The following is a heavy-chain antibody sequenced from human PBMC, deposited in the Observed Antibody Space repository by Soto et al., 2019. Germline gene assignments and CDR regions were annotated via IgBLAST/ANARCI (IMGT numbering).Heavy chain of an antibody. CDR1: GFSLSNARMG. D-gene: IGHD3-3*01. CDR2: IFSNDEK. V-gene: IGHV2-26*01. J-gene: IGHJ4*02. CDR3: ARIFFGVVGGYYFDY. Sequence: KESGPVLVTPTETLTLTCTVSGFSLSNARMGVSWIRQPPGKALEWLAHIFSNDEKSYSTSLKSRLTISKDTSKSQVVLTMTNMDPVDTATYYCARIFFGVVGGYYFDYWGQGTLVTVSS.